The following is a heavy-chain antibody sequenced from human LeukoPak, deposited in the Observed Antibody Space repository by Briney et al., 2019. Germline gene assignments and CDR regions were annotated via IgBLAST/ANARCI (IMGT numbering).Heavy chain of an antibody. J-gene: IGHJ6*04. V-gene: IGHV1-8*01. CDR2: MNPNSGNT. D-gene: IGHD4-17*01. CDR3: ARASQADYGASDV. Sequence: ASVKVSCKASGYTFTSYDINWVRQATGQGLEWLGWMNPNSGNTGYAQNFQGTVTMTRNTSIRTAYMELSSLRSEDTAVYYCARASQADYGASDVWGKGTTVTVSS. CDR1: GYTFTSYD.